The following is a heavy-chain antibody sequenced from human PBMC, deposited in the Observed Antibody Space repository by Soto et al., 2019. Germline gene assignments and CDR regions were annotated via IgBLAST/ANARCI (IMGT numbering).Heavy chain of an antibody. CDR1: GGSVSSGSYY. D-gene: IGHD6-19*01. V-gene: IGHV4-61*01. CDR3: ARDFFSGSYDYYGMDV. J-gene: IGHJ6*02. Sequence: SETLSLTCTVSGGSVSSGSYYWSWIRQPPGKGLEWIGYIYYSGSTNYNPSLKSRVTISVDTSKNQFSLKLSSVTAADTAVYYCARDFFSGSYDYYGMDVWGQGATVTVSS. CDR2: IYYSGST.